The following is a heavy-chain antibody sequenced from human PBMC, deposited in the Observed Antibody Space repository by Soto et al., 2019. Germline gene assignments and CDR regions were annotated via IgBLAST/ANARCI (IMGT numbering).Heavy chain of an antibody. CDR2: IIPILGIA. V-gene: IGHV1-69*02. D-gene: IGHD3-10*01. CDR1: GGTFSSYT. CDR3: ARFRGTSGMDV. J-gene: IGHJ6*02. Sequence: QVQLVQSGAEVKKPGSSVKVSCKGSGGTFSSYTISWVRQAPGQGLEWMGRIIPILGIANHAQKFQGRITLPXXKSTSTAYMELSSLSPGDTAVYYWARFRGTSGMDVWGQGTTVTVSS.